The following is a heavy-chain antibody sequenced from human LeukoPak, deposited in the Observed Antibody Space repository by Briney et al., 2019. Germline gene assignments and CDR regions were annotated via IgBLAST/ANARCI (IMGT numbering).Heavy chain of an antibody. CDR2: ISHIGRT. CDR3: ARDLVTVTKGFDI. V-gene: IGHV4-59*11. D-gene: IGHD4-17*01. CDR1: GDSFSSHY. Sequence: SETLSLTCAVSGDSFSSHYWTWIRQFPGTGLEWIGYISHIGRTNYNPSLKSRVTISIGTSKNQFSLKLRSVTAADTAVYYCARDLVTVTKGFDIWGQGTMVSVSS. J-gene: IGHJ3*02.